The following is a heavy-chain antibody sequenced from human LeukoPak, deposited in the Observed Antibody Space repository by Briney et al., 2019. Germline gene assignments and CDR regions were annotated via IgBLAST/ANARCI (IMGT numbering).Heavy chain of an antibody. CDR1: GFTVSSNY. Sequence: QAGGSLRLSCGASGFTVSSNYVSWVREARGEGLEGVAVIYSGGSTYYADSVKGRFTISRDNSKNTLYLQMNSLRAEDTAVYYCARDNPYYAILTGHRTHWFDPWGQGTLVTVSS. CDR2: IYSGGST. CDR3: ARDNPYYAILTGHRTHWFDP. J-gene: IGHJ5*02. D-gene: IGHD3-9*01. V-gene: IGHV3-53*01.